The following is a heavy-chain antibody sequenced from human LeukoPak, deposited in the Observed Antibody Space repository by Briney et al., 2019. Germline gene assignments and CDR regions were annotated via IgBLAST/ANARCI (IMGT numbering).Heavy chain of an antibody. CDR1: GGTYSSYT. J-gene: IGHJ5*02. CDR3: ASLAQNYYDSSGYYYNWFDP. D-gene: IGHD3-22*01. Sequence: SVKVSCKASGGTYSSYTISWVRQAPGQGLEWMGRIIPILGIANYAQKFQGRVTITADKSTSTAYMELSSLRSEDTAVYYCASLAQNYYDSSGYYYNWFDPWGQGTLVTVSS. V-gene: IGHV1-69*02. CDR2: IIPILGIA.